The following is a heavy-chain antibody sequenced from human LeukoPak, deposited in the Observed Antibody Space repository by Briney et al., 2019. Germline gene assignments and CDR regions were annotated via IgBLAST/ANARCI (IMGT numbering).Heavy chain of an antibody. Sequence: SETLSLTCTVSGGSINTYYWSWLRQPPGEGLEWIGYIHYSGSTNYNSSLKSRVTLSLDTSKNQFSLKLSSVTAADTAVYYCARTPYSSSCFYFDYWGQGTLVTVSS. J-gene: IGHJ4*02. V-gene: IGHV4-59*01. CDR2: IHYSGST. CDR3: ARTPYSSSCFYFDY. D-gene: IGHD6-13*01. CDR1: GGSINTYY.